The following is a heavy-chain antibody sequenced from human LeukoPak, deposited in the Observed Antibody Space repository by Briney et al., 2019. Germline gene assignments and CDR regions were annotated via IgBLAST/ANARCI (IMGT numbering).Heavy chain of an antibody. CDR3: ARNAAYCMDY. D-gene: IGHD2-8*01. V-gene: IGHV4-4*02. CDR2: IHHSRSP. Sequence: PSGTLSLTCAVSGGSISSSNWWSWVRQPPGKGLEWIGEIHHSRSPNINPSLKSRVTISVDTSKNQFSLRLTSVTAADTAMYYCARNAAYCMDYWGQGTLVTVSS. CDR1: GGSISSSNW. J-gene: IGHJ4*02.